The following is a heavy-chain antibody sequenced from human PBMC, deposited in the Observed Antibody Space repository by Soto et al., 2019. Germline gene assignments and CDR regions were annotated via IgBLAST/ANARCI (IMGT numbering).Heavy chain of an antibody. D-gene: IGHD3-3*01. CDR3: ARDRPMLRFLEWLPNPWYYYYYGMDV. V-gene: IGHV1-69*05. CDR1: GGTFSSYA. J-gene: IGHJ6*02. CDR2: IIPIFGTA. Sequence: QVQLVQSGAEVKKPGSSVKVSCKASGGTFSSYAISWVRQAPGQGLEWMGGIIPIFGTANYAQKFQGRVTITPGESTSTADMELSSLRAEEAAVDYCARDRPMLRFLEWLPNPWYYYYYGMDVWGQGTTVTVSS.